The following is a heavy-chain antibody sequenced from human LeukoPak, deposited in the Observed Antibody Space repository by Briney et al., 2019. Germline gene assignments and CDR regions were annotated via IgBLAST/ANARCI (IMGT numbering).Heavy chain of an antibody. D-gene: IGHD6-13*01. V-gene: IGHV3-7*01. CDR3: AIGYSSSWSQS. CDR1: GFTFSGYW. CDR2: IKQDGSEI. J-gene: IGHJ4*02. Sequence: GGSLRLSCVASGFTFSGYWMSWVRQAPGKGPEWVANIKQDGSEIYYVDSVRGRFTISRDNAKNSLYLQMNSLRAEDTAVYYCAIGYSSSWSQSWGQGTLVTV.